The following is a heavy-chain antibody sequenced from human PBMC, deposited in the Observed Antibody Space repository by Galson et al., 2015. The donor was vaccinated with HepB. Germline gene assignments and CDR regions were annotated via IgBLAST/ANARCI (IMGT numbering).Heavy chain of an antibody. CDR2: INPSGGST. Sequence: SGYTFTSYYMHWVRQAPGQGLEWMGIINPSGGSTSYAQKFQGRVTMTRDTSTGTVYMELSSLRSEDTAVYYCARGVSYYYGSGSYYRVDYWGQGTLVTVSS. V-gene: IGHV1-46*01. CDR3: ARGVSYYYGSGSYYRVDY. J-gene: IGHJ4*02. D-gene: IGHD3-10*01. CDR1: GYTFTSYY.